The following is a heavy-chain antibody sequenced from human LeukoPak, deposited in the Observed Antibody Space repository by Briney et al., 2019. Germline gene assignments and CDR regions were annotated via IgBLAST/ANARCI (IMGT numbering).Heavy chain of an antibody. J-gene: IGHJ4*02. CDR3: ARVGSGWSFDY. V-gene: IGHV3-53*01. CDR1: GFTFSDYY. Sequence: GGSLRLSCAASGFTFSDYYMSWVRQAPGKGLEWVSVIYSGGSTYYADSVKGRFTISRDNSKSTIYLQMNSLKGEDTAVYYCARVGSGWSFDYWGQGTLVTVSS. CDR2: IYSGGST. D-gene: IGHD6-19*01.